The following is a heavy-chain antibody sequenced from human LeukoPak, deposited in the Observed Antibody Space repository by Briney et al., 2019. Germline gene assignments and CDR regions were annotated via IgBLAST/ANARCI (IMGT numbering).Heavy chain of an antibody. D-gene: IGHD2-15*01. CDR3: ARDRVCSGGSCYSGFDY. Sequence: KPGGSLRLSCAASGFTFSDYYMSWIRQAPGKGLEWVSYISSSSSYTNYADSAKGRFTISRDNAKNSLYLQMNSLRAEDTAVYYCARDRVCSGGSCYSGFDYWGQGTLVTVSS. J-gene: IGHJ4*02. V-gene: IGHV3-11*06. CDR1: GFTFSDYY. CDR2: ISSSSSYT.